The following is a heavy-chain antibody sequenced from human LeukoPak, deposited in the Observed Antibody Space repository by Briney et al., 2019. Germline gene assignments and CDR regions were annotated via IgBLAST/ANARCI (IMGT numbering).Heavy chain of an antibody. V-gene: IGHV3-23*01. CDR2: ITGSSTWT. D-gene: IGHD7-27*01. Sequence: GGSLRLSCEASGFTFRTYGMAWLRQAPGKGLEWVSGITGSSTWTYYADSVKGRFTISRDNSNNTLHLQMNSLTAEDTAIYYCARELVSLGTGYFDLWGRGTLVTVSS. CDR1: GFTFRTYG. J-gene: IGHJ2*01. CDR3: ARELVSLGTGYFDL.